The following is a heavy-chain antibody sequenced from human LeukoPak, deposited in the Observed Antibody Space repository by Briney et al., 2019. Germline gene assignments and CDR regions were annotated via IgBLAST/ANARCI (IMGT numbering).Heavy chain of an antibody. Sequence: SETLSLTCTVSGGSISSYYWSWIRQPPGKGLEWIGYIYYSGSTNYNPSLKSRVTISVDTSKNQFSLKLSSVTAADTAVYYCARDGPSDIAAAGSWVYYYGMDVRGQGTTVTVSS. CDR1: GGSISSYY. CDR3: ARDGPSDIAAAGSWVYYYGMDV. V-gene: IGHV4-59*01. D-gene: IGHD6-13*01. J-gene: IGHJ6*02. CDR2: IYYSGST.